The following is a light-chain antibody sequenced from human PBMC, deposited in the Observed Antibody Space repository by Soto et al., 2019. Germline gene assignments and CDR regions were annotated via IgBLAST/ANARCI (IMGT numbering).Light chain of an antibody. CDR3: LQEYGDSWT. Sequence: DIQMTQSPSTLSASVGDRVTITRRASQSISHFLAWYQQKPGKVPKILIYDASTLESGVPSRFSGSRSGTEFNLTISSLQPEDFASYYCLQEYGDSWTVGQGTKVEIK. V-gene: IGKV1-5*01. J-gene: IGKJ1*01. CDR2: DAS. CDR1: QSISHF.